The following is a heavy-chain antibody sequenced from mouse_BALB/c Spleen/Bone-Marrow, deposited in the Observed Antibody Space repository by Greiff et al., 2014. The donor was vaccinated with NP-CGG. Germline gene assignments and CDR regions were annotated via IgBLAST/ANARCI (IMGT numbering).Heavy chain of an antibody. V-gene: IGHV14-3*02. Sequence: DVHLVESGAELVKPGASVKLSCTASGFNIKDTYMHWVKQRPEQGLEWIGRIDPANGNTKYDTKFQGKATITADTSSNTAYLQLSSLTSEDTAVYYCATYYYGSSWGFAYWGQGTLVTVSA. CDR2: IDPANGNT. D-gene: IGHD1-1*01. J-gene: IGHJ3*01. CDR1: GFNIKDTY. CDR3: ATYYYGSSWGFAY.